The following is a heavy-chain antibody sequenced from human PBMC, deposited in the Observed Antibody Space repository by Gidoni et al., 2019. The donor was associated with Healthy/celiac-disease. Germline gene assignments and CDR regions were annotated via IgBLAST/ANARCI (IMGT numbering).Heavy chain of an antibody. CDR2: IYPGDSDT. D-gene: IGHD4-17*01. J-gene: IGHJ6*02. CDR3: ARHSVYGDYYYYYGMDV. CDR1: R. Sequence: RIGWVRQMPGKGLEWMGIIYPGDSDTRYSPSFQGQVTISADKSISTAYLQWSSLKASDTAMYYCARHSVYGDYYYYYGMDVWGQGTTVTVSS. V-gene: IGHV5-51*01.